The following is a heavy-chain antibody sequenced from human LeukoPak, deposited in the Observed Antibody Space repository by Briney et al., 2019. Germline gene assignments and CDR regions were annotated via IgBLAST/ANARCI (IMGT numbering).Heavy chain of an antibody. J-gene: IGHJ2*01. Sequence: GGSLRLSCAASGFTFSNYAMSWVRQAPGKGLEWISAISGSGGNTYYADSVNGRFTISRDNSKKTQYLQMSSLRAEDTAVYYCAKALTSGYSSVWLDGFLDLWGRGTVLTVFS. CDR3: AKALTSGYSSVWLDGFLDL. V-gene: IGHV3-23*01. D-gene: IGHD6-19*01. CDR2: ISGSGGNT. CDR1: GFTFSNYA.